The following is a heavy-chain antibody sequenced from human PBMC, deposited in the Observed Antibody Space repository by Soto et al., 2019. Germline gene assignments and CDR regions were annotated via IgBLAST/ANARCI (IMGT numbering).Heavy chain of an antibody. CDR2: IYDRGST. D-gene: IGHD2-8*01. Sequence: QVQLQESGPGLVKPSQTLSLTCTVSGGSISSGTYYWSWIRQHPGKGLEWIGYIYDRGSTYYNPSLNSRVTISVDTSKNQFSLKLSSVTAADTAVYYCAVTRGDCSNGVCYSFEYWGQGTLVTVSS. CDR1: GGSISSGTYY. CDR3: AVTRGDCSNGVCYSFEY. V-gene: IGHV4-31*03. J-gene: IGHJ4*02.